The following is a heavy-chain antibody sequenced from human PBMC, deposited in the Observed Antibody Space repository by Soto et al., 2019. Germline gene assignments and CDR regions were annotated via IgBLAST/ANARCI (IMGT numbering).Heavy chain of an antibody. CDR1: GFTFSTYA. CDR3: AHPRGYGVFDAYDI. D-gene: IGHD4-17*01. Sequence: PGGSLRLSCVASGFTFSTYAMSWVCQAPGKGLEWVSALSPSGGETYYADSVRGRFTISRDNSMNALYLQMNSLRVEDTAVYYCAHPRGYGVFDAYDIWGQGTMATVSS. V-gene: IGHV3-23*01. J-gene: IGHJ3*02. CDR2: LSPSGGET.